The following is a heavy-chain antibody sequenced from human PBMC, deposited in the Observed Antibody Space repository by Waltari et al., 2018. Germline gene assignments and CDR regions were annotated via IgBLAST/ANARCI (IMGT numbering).Heavy chain of an antibody. CDR2: IYTSGST. Sequence: QVQLQESGPGLVKPSETLSLTCTVSGGSISSSYWSWIRQPAGKGLEWIGRIYTSGSTNYNPSLKSRVTMSVDTSKNQFSLKLSSVTAADTAVYYCASGEDSSGYYYRFDYWGQGTLVTVSS. D-gene: IGHD3-22*01. CDR3: ASGEDSSGYYYRFDY. CDR1: GGSISSSY. V-gene: IGHV4-4*07. J-gene: IGHJ4*02.